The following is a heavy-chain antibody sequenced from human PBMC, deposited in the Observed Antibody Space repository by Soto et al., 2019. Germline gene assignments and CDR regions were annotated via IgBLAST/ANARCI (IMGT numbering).Heavy chain of an antibody. CDR1: GGTFSSYA. V-gene: IGHV1-69*13. Sequence: SVKVACKASGGTFSSYAISWVRQAPGQGLEWMGGIIPIFGTANYAQKFQGRVTITADESTSTAYMELSSLRSEDTAVYYCARDVFRRGSDYYYYYGMDVWGQGTTVTVSS. J-gene: IGHJ6*02. CDR3: ARDVFRRGSDYYYYYGMDV. CDR2: IIPIFGTA. D-gene: IGHD2-21*01.